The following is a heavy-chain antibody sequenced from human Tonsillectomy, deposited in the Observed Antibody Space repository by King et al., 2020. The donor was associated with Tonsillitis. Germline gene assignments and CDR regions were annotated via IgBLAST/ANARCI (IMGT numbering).Heavy chain of an antibody. CDR1: DFIFRTFG. Sequence: QVQLVESGGGVVQPGGSLRLSCATSDFIFRTFGFHWVRQGPGKGLEWVALMSYDGTNKYYADSVEGRFTLSRDSSNSMLFLQMNSLRGEDTGVYYCARDRTADNYYGAGKPYYGVDVWGRGTTVIVSS. J-gene: IGHJ6*02. CDR2: MSYDGTNK. V-gene: IGHV3-30*03. D-gene: IGHD3-10*01. CDR3: ARDRTADNYYGAGKPYYGVDV.